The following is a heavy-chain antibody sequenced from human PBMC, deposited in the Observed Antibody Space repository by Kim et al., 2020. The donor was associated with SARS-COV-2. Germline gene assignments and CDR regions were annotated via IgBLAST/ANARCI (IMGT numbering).Heavy chain of an antibody. Sequence: GGSLRLSCAASGFTFSSYAMHWVRQAPGKGLEWVAVISYDGSNKYYADSVKGRFTISRDNSKNTLYLQMNSLRAEDTAVYYCARGPETAEGAGAFDIWG. D-gene: IGHD6-19*01. J-gene: IGHJ3*02. V-gene: IGHV3-30-3*01. CDR2: ISYDGSNK. CDR1: GFTFSSYA. CDR3: ARGPETAEGAGAFDI.